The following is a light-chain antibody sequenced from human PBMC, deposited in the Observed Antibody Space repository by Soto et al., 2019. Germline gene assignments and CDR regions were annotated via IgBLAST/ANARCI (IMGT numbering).Light chain of an antibody. Sequence: SALTQPASVSGSPGQSITISCTGTSSDVGGYNFVSWYQQHPGKAPKFIIYDVRNRPSGVSNRFSGSRSGNTASLTISGLQAEDEADYYYSSYTSSSTVIFGGGTQLTVL. CDR1: SSDVGGYNF. V-gene: IGLV2-14*03. J-gene: IGLJ2*01. CDR2: DVR. CDR3: SSYTSSSTVI.